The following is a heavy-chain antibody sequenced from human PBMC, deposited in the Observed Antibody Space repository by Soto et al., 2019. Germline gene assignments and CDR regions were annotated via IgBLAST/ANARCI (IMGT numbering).Heavy chain of an antibody. J-gene: IGHJ4*02. CDR3: ARKLSVAGSAPFDY. CDR1: GYTFTSFG. Sequence: ASVKVSCKASGYTFTSFGISWVRQAPGQGLEWMGWISAYNGNTNYAQKLQGRVTMTTDTSTSTAYMELRSLRSDDTAVYYCARKLSVAGSAPFDYWGQGTLVTVSS. V-gene: IGHV1-18*01. CDR2: ISAYNGNT. D-gene: IGHD6-19*01.